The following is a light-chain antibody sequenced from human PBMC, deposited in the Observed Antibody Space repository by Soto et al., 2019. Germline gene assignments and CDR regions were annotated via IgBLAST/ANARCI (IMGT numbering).Light chain of an antibody. Sequence: QSVLTQPPSASETPGQRVTISCSGSTSNIGNNYVYWYQQFPGTAPKLLIYINSHRPSGVPDRFSGSKSGTSASLAISGLQSDDEADYYCAAWDDSLNGVVFGGGTKLTVL. CDR3: AAWDDSLNGVV. J-gene: IGLJ2*01. V-gene: IGLV1-44*01. CDR1: TSNIGNNY. CDR2: INS.